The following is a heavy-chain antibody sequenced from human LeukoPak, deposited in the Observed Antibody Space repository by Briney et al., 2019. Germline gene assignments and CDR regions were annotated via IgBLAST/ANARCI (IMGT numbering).Heavy chain of an antibody. CDR3: ARHQEYYVTISGGVGGFVP. J-gene: IGHJ5*02. Sequence: PSETLSLTCTVSGGSISGYYWSWFRHPPGKGLEWVGYIHYTGGANYNPSLSNRVRISVDTASTQFSLNLHSLTAAAAAADVCARHQEYYVTISGGVGGFVPWGQGTLVTVS. CDR1: GGSISGYY. V-gene: IGHV4-59*08. CDR2: IHYTGGA. D-gene: IGHD2/OR15-2a*01.